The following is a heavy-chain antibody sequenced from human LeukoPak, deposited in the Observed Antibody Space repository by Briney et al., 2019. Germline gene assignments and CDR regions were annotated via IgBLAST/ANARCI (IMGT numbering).Heavy chain of an antibody. CDR1: GYTFTSYY. CDR3: ARDHSSGWYEGGYYFDY. V-gene: IGHV1-2*02. Sequence: ASVKVSCKASGYTFTSYYMHWVRQAPGQGLEWMGWINPNSGGTNYAQKFQGRVTMTRDTSISTAYMELSRLRSDDTAVYYCARDHSSGWYEGGYYFDYWGQGTLVTVSS. D-gene: IGHD6-19*01. J-gene: IGHJ4*02. CDR2: INPNSGGT.